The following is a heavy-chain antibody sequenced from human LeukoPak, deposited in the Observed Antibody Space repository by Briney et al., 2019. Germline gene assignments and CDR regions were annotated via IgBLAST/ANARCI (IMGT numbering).Heavy chain of an antibody. CDR3: ARDQFSYFDY. CDR2: IYYSGST. D-gene: IGHD5-24*01. J-gene: IGHJ4*02. Sequence: SETLSLTCTVSGGSVSSGSYYWSWIRQPPGKGLEWIGYIYYSGSTNYNPSLKSRVTISVDTSKNQFSLKLSSVTAADTAVYYCARDQFSYFDYWGQGTLVTVSS. V-gene: IGHV4-61*01. CDR1: GGSVSSGSYY.